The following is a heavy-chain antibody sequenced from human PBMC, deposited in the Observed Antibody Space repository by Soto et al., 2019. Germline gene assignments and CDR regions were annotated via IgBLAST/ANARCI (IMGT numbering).Heavy chain of an antibody. Sequence: QVQLQESGPGLVKPSQTLSLTCTVSGGSISSGGYYWSWIRQHPGKGLEWIGYIYYSGSNYYNPCSKSRVTISVDTSKNQFSLKLSSVTAADTAVYYCARERLQYQLFDYWGQGTLVTVSS. J-gene: IGHJ4*02. CDR2: IYYSGSN. V-gene: IGHV4-31*03. D-gene: IGHD4-4*01. CDR1: GGSISSGGYY. CDR3: ARERLQYQLFDY.